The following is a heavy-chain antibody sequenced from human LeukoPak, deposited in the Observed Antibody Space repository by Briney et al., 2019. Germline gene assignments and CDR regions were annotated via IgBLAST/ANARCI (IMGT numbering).Heavy chain of an antibody. J-gene: IGHJ6*03. CDR2: INPNSGGT. D-gene: IGHD3/OR15-3a*01. V-gene: IGHV1-2*02. CDR1: GYIFSVYY. Sequence: GASVKVSCKASGYIFSVYYMHWVRQAPGQGLGWMGWINPNSGGTDYAQKLQGRVTMTRDTSISTAYMELIGLRSDDTAVYYCARGEFRTGAKGDYYYYMDVWGKGTTVTVSS. CDR3: ARGEFRTGAKGDYYYYMDV.